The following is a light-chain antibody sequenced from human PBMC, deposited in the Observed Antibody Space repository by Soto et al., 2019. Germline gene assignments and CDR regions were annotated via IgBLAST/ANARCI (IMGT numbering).Light chain of an antibody. Sequence: QSVLTQPASVSGSPGQSITISCTGTSSDVGGYNYVSWYQQHPGKAPKLMIYEVSNRPSGVSNRFSGSKSGNTASLTISGLQFEYAAEYYSSSYTIRSSIYVFGNGT. CDR2: EVS. CDR3: SSYTIRSSIYV. CDR1: SSDVGGYNY. J-gene: IGLJ1*01. V-gene: IGLV2-14*01.